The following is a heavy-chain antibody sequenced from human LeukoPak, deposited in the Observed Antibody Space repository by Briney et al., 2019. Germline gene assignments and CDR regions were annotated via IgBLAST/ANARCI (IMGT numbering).Heavy chain of an antibody. CDR2: INPSGGST. CDR3: ARGGGYCSSTSCYGVQFDY. CDR1: GYTFTSYY. Sequence: GASVKVSCKASGYTFTSYYMHWVRQASGQGLEWMGIINPSGGSTSYAQKFQGRVTMTRDMSTSTVYMVLSSLRSEDTAVYYCARGGGYCSSTSCYGVQFDYWGQGTLVTVSS. D-gene: IGHD2-2*01. J-gene: IGHJ4*02. V-gene: IGHV1-46*01.